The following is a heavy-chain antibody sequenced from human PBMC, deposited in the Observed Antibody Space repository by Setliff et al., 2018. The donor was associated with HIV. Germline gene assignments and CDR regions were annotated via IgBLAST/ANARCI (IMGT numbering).Heavy chain of an antibody. J-gene: IGHJ1*01. V-gene: IGHV4-38-2*01. CDR3: ARVVVVAATPEYFQH. CDR2: IYHSGHT. Sequence: SETLSLTCAVSGYSISSGYFWGWIRQPPGRGLEWIGSIYHSGHTYYNPYLKSRVTITVDTSKNQFYLKLSSVTAADTAVYYCARVVVVAATPEYFQHWGQGTLVTVSS. CDR1: GYSISSGYF. D-gene: IGHD2-15*01.